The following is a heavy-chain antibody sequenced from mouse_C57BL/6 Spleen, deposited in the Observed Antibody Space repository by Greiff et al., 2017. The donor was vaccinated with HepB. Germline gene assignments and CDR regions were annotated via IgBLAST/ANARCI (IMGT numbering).Heavy chain of an antibody. CDR2: ISYSGST. CDR1: GYSITSGYD. D-gene: IGHD2-3*01. Sequence: VQLKESGPGMVKPSQSLSLTCTVTGYSITSGYDWHWIRHFPGNKLEWMGYISYSGSTNYNPSLKSRISITHDTSKNHFFLKLNSVTTEDTATYYCARDRDGYFLFDYWGQGTTLTVSS. CDR3: ARDRDGYFLFDY. V-gene: IGHV3-1*01. J-gene: IGHJ2*01.